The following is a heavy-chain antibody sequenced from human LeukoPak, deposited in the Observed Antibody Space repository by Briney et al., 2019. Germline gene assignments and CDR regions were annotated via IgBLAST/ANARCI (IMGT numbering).Heavy chain of an antibody. CDR3: AKSYGDYVVYFEY. CDR1: GFTFTIYA. CDR2: ISGSGDNT. D-gene: IGHD4-17*01. V-gene: IGHV3-23*01. Sequence: HPGGSLRLSCAASGFTFTIYAMSWVRQAPGKGLEWVSSISGSGDNTYYADSVKGRFTISRDNSKNTLYLQINSLRAADTAVYYCAKSYGDYVVYFEYWGQGTLVTVSS. J-gene: IGHJ4*02.